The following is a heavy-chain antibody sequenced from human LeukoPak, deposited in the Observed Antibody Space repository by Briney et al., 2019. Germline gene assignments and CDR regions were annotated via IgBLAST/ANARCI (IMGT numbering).Heavy chain of an antibody. CDR1: GYTFIDYY. J-gene: IGHJ4*02. V-gene: IGHV1-2*02. D-gene: IGHD5-12*01. CDR2: INPNTGAT. CDR3: ASALVATRSAY. Sequence: GASVKVSCKASGYTFIDYYMNWVRQAPGQGLEWMGWINPNTGATKYAQRFLGRVNMTRDTSISTAYMELSSLRSDVTAVYYCASALVATRSAYWGQGTLVTVSS.